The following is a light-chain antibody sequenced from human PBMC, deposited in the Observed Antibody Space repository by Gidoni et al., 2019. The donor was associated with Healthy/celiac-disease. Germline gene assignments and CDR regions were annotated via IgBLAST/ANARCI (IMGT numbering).Light chain of an antibody. CDR3: QQYNSYPFT. J-gene: IGKJ3*01. CDR1: QSISSW. V-gene: IGKV1-5*01. CDR2: DAS. Sequence: DLQMTQSPSTLSASVGDRVTITCRASQSISSWLAWYQQKPGKAPKLLIYDASSLESGVPSRVSGSGSGTEFTLTISSLQPDDFATYYCQQYNSYPFTFXPXTKVDIK.